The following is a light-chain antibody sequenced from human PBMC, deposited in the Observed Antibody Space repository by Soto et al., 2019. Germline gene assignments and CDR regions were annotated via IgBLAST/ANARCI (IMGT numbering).Light chain of an antibody. CDR2: DAS. CDR3: QQRNVWPPVT. J-gene: IGKJ5*01. Sequence: EFVLTQSPGTLSLSPGERATLSCRASQTVRNNYLAWYQQKPGQAPRLLIYDASSRATGIPDRFSGGGSGTDFTLTISRLEPEDFAVYYCQQRNVWPPVTFGQGTRLEN. CDR1: QTVRNNY. V-gene: IGKV3D-20*02.